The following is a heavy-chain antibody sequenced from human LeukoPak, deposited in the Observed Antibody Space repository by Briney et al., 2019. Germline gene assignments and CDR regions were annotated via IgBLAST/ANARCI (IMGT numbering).Heavy chain of an antibody. Sequence: SETLSLTCTVSGGSISSSSYYWGWIRQPPGKGLEWIGSIYYSGSTYYNPSLKSRVTISVDTSKNQCSLKLSSVTAADTAVYYCARPNTAMASGFDYWGQGTLVTVSS. CDR2: IYYSGST. CDR3: ARPNTAMASGFDY. V-gene: IGHV4-39*01. D-gene: IGHD5-18*01. CDR1: GGSISSSSYY. J-gene: IGHJ4*02.